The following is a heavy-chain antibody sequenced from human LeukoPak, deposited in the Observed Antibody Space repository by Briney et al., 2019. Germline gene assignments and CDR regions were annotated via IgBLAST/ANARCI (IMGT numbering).Heavy chain of an antibody. D-gene: IGHD1-26*01. CDR3: ATAGLRDSGSYYQFDY. CDR2: FDPEDGET. Sequence: ASVKVSCKVSGYTLTELSMHWVRQAPGKGLEWMGGFDPEDGETIYAQKFQGRVTMTEGTSTDTAYMELSSLRSEDTAVYYCATAGLRDSGSYYQFDYWGQGTLVTVSS. CDR1: GYTLTELS. J-gene: IGHJ4*02. V-gene: IGHV1-24*01.